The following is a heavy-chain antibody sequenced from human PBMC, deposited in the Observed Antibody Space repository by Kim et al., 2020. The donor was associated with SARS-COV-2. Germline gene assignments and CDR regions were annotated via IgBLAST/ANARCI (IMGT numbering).Heavy chain of an antibody. CDR3: ARGVSLGSSWGFAANYYYYGMDV. CDR2: INHSGST. Sequence: SETLSLTCAVYGGSFSGYYWSWIRQPPGKGLEWIGEINHSGSTNYNPSLKSRVTISVDTSKNQFSLKLSSVTAADTAVYYCARGVSLGSSWGFAANYYYYGMDVWGQGTTVTVSS. V-gene: IGHV4-34*01. J-gene: IGHJ6*02. CDR1: GGSFSGYY. D-gene: IGHD6-13*01.